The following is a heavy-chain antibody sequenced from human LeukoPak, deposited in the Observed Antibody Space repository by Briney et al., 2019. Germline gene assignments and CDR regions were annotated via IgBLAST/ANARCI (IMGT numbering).Heavy chain of an antibody. V-gene: IGHV4-31*03. Sequence: SETLSLTCTVSGGSISSGGYYWSWIRQHPGKGLEWIGYIHYSGSTYYNPSLKSRVTISVDTSKNQFSLKLSSVTAADTAVYYCARDSDWFGSYWGPGTLVTVSS. CDR2: IHYSGST. CDR1: GGSISSGGYY. J-gene: IGHJ4*02. D-gene: IGHD3-10*01. CDR3: ARDSDWFGSY.